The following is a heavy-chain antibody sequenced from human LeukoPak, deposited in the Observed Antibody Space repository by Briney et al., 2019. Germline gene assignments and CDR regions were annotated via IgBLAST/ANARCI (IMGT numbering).Heavy chain of an antibody. V-gene: IGHV3-23*01. CDR3: AKQAGWGGYFSFLPFDF. CDR2: FGHNGGIT. J-gene: IGHJ4*02. Sequence: SCKASGFTFSDYYMSWIRQAPGKGLEWVPGFGHNGGITYSDSVKGRFTISRDNSKNTLFLQMNSLRADDTAVYFCAKQAGWGGYFSFLPFDFWGRGTLVTVSS. D-gene: IGHD3-3*01. CDR1: GFTFSDYY.